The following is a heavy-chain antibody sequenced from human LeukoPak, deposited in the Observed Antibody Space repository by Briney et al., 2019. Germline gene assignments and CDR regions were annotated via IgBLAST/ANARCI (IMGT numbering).Heavy chain of an antibody. CDR2: ISGSSTSI. Sequence: GRSLRLSCAASGFTFSSYGMHWVRQAPGKGLEWVSVISGSSTSISHADSVKGRFTISRDNSKNTLFLQMNSLRAEDTAVYYCATLGLGRFFTGEGGYWGQGTLVTVSS. CDR3: ATLGLGRFFTGEGGY. J-gene: IGHJ4*02. V-gene: IGHV3-23*01. CDR1: GFTFSSYG. D-gene: IGHD3-3*01.